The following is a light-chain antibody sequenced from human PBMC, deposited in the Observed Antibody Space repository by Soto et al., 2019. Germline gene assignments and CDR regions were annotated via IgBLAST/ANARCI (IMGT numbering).Light chain of an antibody. CDR2: DAS. V-gene: IGKV1-33*01. J-gene: IGKJ3*01. CDR3: QQYDTLFS. CDR1: QDISHY. Sequence: DIQMTQSPSSLSASVGDRVTITCQASQDISHYLNWYQHKRGKAPKLLIYDASKLETGVPSRFSVSGSGTDFTFTTSSLQPEDFATYFCQQYDTLFSFGPGTKVDIK.